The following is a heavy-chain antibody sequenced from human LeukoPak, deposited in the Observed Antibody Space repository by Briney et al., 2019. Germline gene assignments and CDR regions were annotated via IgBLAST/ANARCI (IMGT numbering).Heavy chain of an antibody. CDR3: ARGLPTRVVVITTGDFDN. CDR2: INPNSGVT. CDR1: GYAFSGYY. D-gene: IGHD3-22*01. Sequence: ASVTASCKASGYAFSGYYLHWVRQAPGQGLEWMGWINPNSGVTKFAQKFQGRVTVTRDTSISTAYMELRRLRSDDRAVYYCARGLPTRVVVITTGDFDNWGQGTLVTVSS. V-gene: IGHV1-2*02. J-gene: IGHJ4*02.